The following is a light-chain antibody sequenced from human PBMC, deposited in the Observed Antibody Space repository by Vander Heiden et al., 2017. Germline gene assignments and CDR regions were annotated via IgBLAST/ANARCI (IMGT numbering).Light chain of an antibody. CDR1: QCISSY. CDR3: QQYDSFPRT. V-gene: IGKV1D-8*01. Sequence: VIWMTQSPSFLSASIGDRVTISCRMSQCISSYLAWYQQKPGKAPELLIYAASTLKSGVPSRFSGRGSGTDFTLTSNCLQPEDFATYYCQQYDSFPRTFGQGTKVEIK. CDR2: AAS. J-gene: IGKJ1*01.